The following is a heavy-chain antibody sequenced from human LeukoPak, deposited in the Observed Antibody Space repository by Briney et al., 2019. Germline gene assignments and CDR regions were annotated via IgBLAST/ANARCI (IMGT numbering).Heavy chain of an antibody. CDR3: ARGQAYCGGDCYPTRHYYYYCMDV. Sequence: PSETLSLTCTVSGGSISSSSYYWGWIRQPPGKGLEWIGYIYYSGSTNYNPSLKSRVTISVDTSKNQFSLKLSSVTAADTAVYYCARGQAYCGGDCYPTRHYYYYCMDVWGKGTTVTVSS. V-gene: IGHV4-61*05. J-gene: IGHJ6*03. D-gene: IGHD2-21*02. CDR2: IYYSGST. CDR1: GGSISSSSYY.